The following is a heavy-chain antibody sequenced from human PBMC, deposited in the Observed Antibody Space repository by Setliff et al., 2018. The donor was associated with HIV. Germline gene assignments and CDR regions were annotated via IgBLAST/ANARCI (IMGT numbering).Heavy chain of an antibody. Sequence: PSETLSLTCTVSGYSISSDYYWGWIRQPPGKGLEWIGNIYYNGNAYYYNPSLKSRTTISLDTSMNQFSLKLTSVTAADTAVYYCAREVDVVTTSDAFDIWGQGTMVTVSS. CDR1: GYSISSDYY. CDR2: IYYNGNAY. J-gene: IGHJ3*02. D-gene: IGHD2-21*02. V-gene: IGHV4-38-2*02. CDR3: AREVDVVTTSDAFDI.